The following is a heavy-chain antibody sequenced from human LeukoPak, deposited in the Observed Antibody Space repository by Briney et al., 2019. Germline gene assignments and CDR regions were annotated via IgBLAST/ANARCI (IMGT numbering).Heavy chain of an antibody. J-gene: IGHJ4*02. D-gene: IGHD5-24*01. CDR1: GFTFTTYW. CDR3: AKSGYNRFDY. CDR2: INQDGTEK. Sequence: GGSLRLSCAASGFTFTTYWMTWVRQAPGKGLEWVANINQDGTEKYYVDSVKGRFTISRDNAKNSLCLQMNSLRAEDTAVYYCAKSGYNRFDYWGQGTLVTVSS. V-gene: IGHV3-7*03.